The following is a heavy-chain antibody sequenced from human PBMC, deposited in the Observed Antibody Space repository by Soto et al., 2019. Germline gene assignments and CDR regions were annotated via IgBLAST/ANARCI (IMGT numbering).Heavy chain of an antibody. D-gene: IGHD3-22*01. CDR1: GGSISSYY. J-gene: IGHJ6*02. CDR3: ARDKYYYDSSGQNYYYYGMDV. V-gene: IGHV4-59*13. Sequence: SETLSLTCSVSGGSISSYYWSWIRHPPGKGLEWIGYIYYSGSTNYNPSLKSRVTISVDTSKNQFSLKLSSVTAADTAVYYCARDKYYYDSSGQNYYYYGMDVWGQGTTVTVS. CDR2: IYYSGST.